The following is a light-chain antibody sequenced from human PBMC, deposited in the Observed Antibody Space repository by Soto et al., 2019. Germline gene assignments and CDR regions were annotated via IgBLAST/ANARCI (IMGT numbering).Light chain of an antibody. Sequence: DIQMTQSPSTLSSSVGDRVTITCRASQSISNLLAWYQQKPGKAPKLLIYKASSLENGVPSRFSGSGSGTEFTLTISSLXXXXXXXXXXXXXXXXXWXXGXGTKVEIK. J-gene: IGKJ1*01. CDR3: XXXXXXXWX. CDR1: QSISNL. V-gene: IGKV1-5*03. CDR2: KAS.